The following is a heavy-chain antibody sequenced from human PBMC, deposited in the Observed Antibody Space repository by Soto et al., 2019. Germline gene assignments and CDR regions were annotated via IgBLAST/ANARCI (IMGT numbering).Heavy chain of an antibody. D-gene: IGHD4-17*01. J-gene: IGHJ4*02. CDR3: ARDPYSSTTGTIMDY. CDR1: GFTFSNYA. Sequence: EVQLVESGGGLVQPGGSLRLSCAASGFTFSNYAMNWVRQAPGKGLEWVSYISHKSSAIYHADSVKGRFTISRDNAKNTLYLQMNSLRDEDTAVYYCARDPYSSTTGTIMDYGGQGTLVTVSS. V-gene: IGHV3-48*02. CDR2: ISHKSSAI.